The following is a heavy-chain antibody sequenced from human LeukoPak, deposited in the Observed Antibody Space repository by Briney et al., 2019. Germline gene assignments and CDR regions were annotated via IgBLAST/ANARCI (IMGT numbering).Heavy chain of an antibody. CDR3: ASSASDSSGYSPFGY. CDR1: GGSISNYY. V-gene: IGHV4-59*08. Sequence: SETLSLTCTVSGGSISNYYWSWIRQPPGKGLEWIGYIYYSGSTNYNPSLKSRVTISVDTSKNQFSLKLSSVIAADTAVYYCASSASDSSGYSPFGYWGQGTLVFVSS. CDR2: IYYSGST. D-gene: IGHD3-22*01. J-gene: IGHJ4*02.